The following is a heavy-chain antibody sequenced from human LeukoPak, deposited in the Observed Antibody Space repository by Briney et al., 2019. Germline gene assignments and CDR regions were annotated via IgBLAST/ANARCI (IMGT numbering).Heavy chain of an antibody. CDR2: IPPEASRT. Sequence: PGGSLRLSCTASDFIFSTYWVHWVRQAPGKGLIWVARIPPEASRTTYADSVKGRFTISRDNAKNTVYLQMNSLRVDDTAIYFCAGEFSGAREVWGQGTMVTVSS. D-gene: IGHD3-10*01. V-gene: IGHV3-74*01. J-gene: IGHJ3*01. CDR3: AGEFSGAREV. CDR1: DFIFSTYW.